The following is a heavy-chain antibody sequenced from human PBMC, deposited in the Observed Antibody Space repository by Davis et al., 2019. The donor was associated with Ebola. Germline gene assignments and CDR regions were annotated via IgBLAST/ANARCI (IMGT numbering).Heavy chain of an antibody. CDR2: ISDHGSNK. D-gene: IGHD2-21*02. CDR1: ASPSSRYV. CDR3: AKDFYPVVVTASPIDY. J-gene: IGHJ4*02. Sequence: PSATLSLTCAASASPSSRYVLPRILQAPGTGLDWVAAISDHGSNKYYTDSAKGRFTISRDNSKNTLYLQMNSLRAEDTAVYYCAKDFYPVVVTASPIDYWGQGTLVTVSS. V-gene: IGHV3-30*18.